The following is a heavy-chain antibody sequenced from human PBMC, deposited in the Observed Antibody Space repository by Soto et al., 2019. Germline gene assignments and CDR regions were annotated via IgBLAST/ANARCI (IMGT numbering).Heavy chain of an antibody. CDR2: ISSSSSTI. V-gene: IGHV3-48*01. CDR1: GFTFSSYS. D-gene: IGHD3-3*01. J-gene: IGHJ5*02. Sequence: PGGSLRLSCXASGFTFSSYSMNWVRQAPGKGLEWVSYISSSSSTIYYADSVKGRFTISRDNAKNSLYLQMNSLRAEDTAVYYCARCRRSGPGICSAWFDPWGQGTLVTVS. CDR3: ARCRRSGPGICSAWFDP.